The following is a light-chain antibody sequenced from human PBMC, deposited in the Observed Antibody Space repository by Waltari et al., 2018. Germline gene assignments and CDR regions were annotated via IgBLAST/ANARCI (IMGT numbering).Light chain of an antibody. Sequence: QSALTQPASVSGSPGQSITISCTGTSSDVGGFNYVSWYQQHQGKAPRLMIYDVNDFFKRPSGVSDRFSGSKSGNTASLTISGLQAEDEADYYCSSYTSSSTYVFGTGTKVTVL. J-gene: IGLJ1*01. V-gene: IGLV2-14*03. CDR1: SSDVGGFNY. CDR2: DVNDFF. CDR3: SSYTSSSTYV.